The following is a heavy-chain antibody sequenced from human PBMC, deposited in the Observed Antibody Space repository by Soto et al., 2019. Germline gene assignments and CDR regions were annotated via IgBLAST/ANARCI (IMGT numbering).Heavy chain of an antibody. CDR3: AIGGRAAEFDY. J-gene: IGHJ4*02. D-gene: IGHD2-15*01. V-gene: IGHV1-24*01. CDR1: AYTLTEFP. Sequence: QVQVVQSGAEVRKPGASVKLSCKVLAYTLTEFPIHWVRQAPGKGLAWMGVSDPEEGDTIFAQKFQGRVTMTEDTSTDTVYMELSSLGSEDTAVYYCAIGGRAAEFDYWGQGPLVTVSS. CDR2: SDPEEGDT.